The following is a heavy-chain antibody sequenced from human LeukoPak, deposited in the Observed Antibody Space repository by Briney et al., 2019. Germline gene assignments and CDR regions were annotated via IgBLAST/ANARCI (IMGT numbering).Heavy chain of an antibody. CDR3: ARAVRGVSSFDY. J-gene: IGHJ4*02. CDR2: INHTGST. V-gene: IGHV4-34*01. Sequence: SETLSLTCAVYGGSFSGYYWSWIRQPPGKGLEWIGEINHTGSTNYNPSLKSRVTISVDKSKNHFSLNLSSVTAADTAVYYCARAVRGVSSFDYWGQGTLVTVSS. CDR1: GGSFSGYY. D-gene: IGHD3-10*02.